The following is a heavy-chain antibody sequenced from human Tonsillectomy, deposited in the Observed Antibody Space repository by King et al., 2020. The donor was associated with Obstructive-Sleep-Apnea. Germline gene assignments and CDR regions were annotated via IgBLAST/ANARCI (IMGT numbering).Heavy chain of an antibody. CDR3: ATDIYTHSDNPAFDY. CDR2: VRVDGRNK. D-gene: IGHD2-2*02. J-gene: IGHJ4*02. V-gene: IGHV3-30*02. Sequence: QLVQSGGGVVQPGGSLRLSCAASGFTFSSSGMHWVRQAPGKGLGWVALVRVDGRNKYYLDSVKGRFTISRDNSKNTLYLQMNSLRVEDTCMYYCATDIYTHSDNPAFDYWGQGTLVTVSS. CDR1: GFTFSSSG.